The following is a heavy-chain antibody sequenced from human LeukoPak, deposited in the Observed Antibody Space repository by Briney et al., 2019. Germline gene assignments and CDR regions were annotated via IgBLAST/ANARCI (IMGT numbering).Heavy chain of an antibody. CDR3: ARDHTPLDWLLPTRDGLDY. D-gene: IGHD3/OR15-3a*01. Sequence: ASVKVSCKASGYTLTSYGISWVRQAPGQGLEWMGWISAYNGNTNYAQKLQGRVTMTTDTSTSTAYMELRSLRSDDTAVYYCARDHTPLDWLLPTRDGLDYWGQGTLVTVSS. CDR1: GYTLTSYG. CDR2: ISAYNGNT. J-gene: IGHJ4*02. V-gene: IGHV1-18*01.